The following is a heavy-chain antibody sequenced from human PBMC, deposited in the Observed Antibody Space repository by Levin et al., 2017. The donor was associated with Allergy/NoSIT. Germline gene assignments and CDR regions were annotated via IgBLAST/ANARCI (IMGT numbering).Heavy chain of an antibody. CDR3: ATGGLVGASYYFDS. J-gene: IGHJ4*02. CDR1: GFTFSNYG. V-gene: IGHV3-48*01. D-gene: IGHD1-26*01. Sequence: PGGSLRLSCVASGFTFSNYGMHWVRQAPGKGLEWISFISSSSGTIYYADSAKGRFTISRDNAKNSLFLQMSSLGAEDTAVYYCATGGLVGASYYFDSWGQGTLVTVSS. CDR2: ISSSSGTI.